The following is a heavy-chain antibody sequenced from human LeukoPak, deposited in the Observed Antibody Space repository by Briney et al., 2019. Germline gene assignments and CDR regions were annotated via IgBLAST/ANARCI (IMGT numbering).Heavy chain of an antibody. J-gene: IGHJ4*02. V-gene: IGHV4-31*03. CDR3: ASHPYYDFSTSYFH. CDR2: IYYSGST. CDR1: GGSISSGGYY. D-gene: IGHD3-3*01. Sequence: SETLSLTCTVSGGSISSGGYYWSWIRQHPGKGLEWIGYIYYSGSTSYNPSLKSRVTIAVDTSKNQFSLKLSSVTAADTAVYYCASHPYYDFSTSYFHWGQGTLVTVSS.